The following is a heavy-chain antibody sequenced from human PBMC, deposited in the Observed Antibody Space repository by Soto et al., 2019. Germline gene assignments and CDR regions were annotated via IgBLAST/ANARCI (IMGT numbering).Heavy chain of an antibody. V-gene: IGHV4-34*01. CDR2: INHSGST. CDR3: AREDLGVYSYGT. D-gene: IGHD5-18*01. CDR1: GGSFSGYY. J-gene: IGHJ4*02. Sequence: SDTLSLTCAVYGGSFSGYYWRWIRQPPGKGLEWIGEINHSGSTNYNPSLKSRVTMSVDTSKNQFSLELRSVTAADTAVYYCAREDLGVYSYGTWGQGTLVTVSS.